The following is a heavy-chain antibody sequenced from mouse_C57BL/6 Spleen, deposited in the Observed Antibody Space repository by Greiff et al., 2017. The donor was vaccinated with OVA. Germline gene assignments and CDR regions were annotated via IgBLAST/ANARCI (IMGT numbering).Heavy chain of an antibody. CDR1: GFTFSSYA. D-gene: IGHD1-1*01. V-gene: IGHV5-4*01. J-gene: IGHJ3*01. CDR3: AREGVITTVVPGFAY. Sequence: EVQVVESGGGLVKPGGSLKLSCAASGFTFSSYAMSWVRQTPEKRLEWVATISDGGSYTYYPDNVKGRFTISRDNAKNNLYLQMSHLKSEDTAMYYCAREGVITTVVPGFAYWGQGTLVTVSA. CDR2: ISDGGSYT.